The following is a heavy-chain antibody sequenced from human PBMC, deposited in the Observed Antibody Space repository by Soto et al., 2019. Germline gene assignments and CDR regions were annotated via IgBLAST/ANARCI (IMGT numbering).Heavy chain of an antibody. CDR1: GFTFSRYG. J-gene: IGHJ6*02. V-gene: IGHV3-48*02. D-gene: IGHD2-2*03. Sequence: EVQVVESGGGLVQPGGSLRLSCAASGFTFSRYGMNWVRQAPGKGPEWVAYISSSSSTLYYADSVKGRFTISRDNAKNSLYLQMNSLRDEDTAVYYCARDGYCVSTTCYFLPDVWGQGTTVTVSS. CDR3: ARDGYCVSTTCYFLPDV. CDR2: ISSSSSTL.